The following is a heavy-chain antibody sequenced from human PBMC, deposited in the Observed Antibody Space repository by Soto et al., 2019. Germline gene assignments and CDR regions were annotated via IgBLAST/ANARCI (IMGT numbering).Heavy chain of an antibody. Sequence: QVQLQESGPGLVKPSQTLSLTCTFSGGSIINGQTYLNWLRQHPEGGLEWMGYINYRSTTNYSPALKSRILISIDTSKNQFTMRLTSVAAAATAVYYCARDAPGVAPYWGQGTLVTVSS. D-gene: IGHD2-15*01. V-gene: IGHV4-31*03. CDR3: ARDAPGVAPY. J-gene: IGHJ4*02. CDR2: INYRSTT. CDR1: GGSIINGQTY.